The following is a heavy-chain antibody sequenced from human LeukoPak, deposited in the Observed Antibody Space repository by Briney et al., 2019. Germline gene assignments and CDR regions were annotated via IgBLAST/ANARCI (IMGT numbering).Heavy chain of an antibody. CDR2: INHSGST. J-gene: IGHJ3*02. V-gene: IGHV4-34*01. Sequence: SETMSLTCLLDGVSVSSYYWSWIRQPPGKLLEWIGEINHSGSTNYNPSLKSRVTISVGTAKSQFCTKLSSVTAADTAVYYGARQVGAYAFDIWGQGTMVTVSS. D-gene: IGHD1-26*01. CDR1: GVSVSSYY. CDR3: ARQVGAYAFDI.